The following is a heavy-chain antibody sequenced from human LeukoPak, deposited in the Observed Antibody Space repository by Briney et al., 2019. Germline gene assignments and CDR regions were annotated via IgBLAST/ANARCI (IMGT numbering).Heavy chain of an antibody. Sequence: GGSLRLSCSVSGFTFTDYYFSWIRQAPGRGLEWLSYINYSGDNVFYADSVKGRFTISRDNSEKSLYLQLNSLRVEDTAVYFCARVAGSYDYGHFEYLDYWGQGALVTVSS. D-gene: IGHD4-17*01. J-gene: IGHJ4*02. CDR1: GFTFTDYY. V-gene: IGHV3-11*01. CDR2: INYSGDNV. CDR3: ARVAGSYDYGHFEYLDY.